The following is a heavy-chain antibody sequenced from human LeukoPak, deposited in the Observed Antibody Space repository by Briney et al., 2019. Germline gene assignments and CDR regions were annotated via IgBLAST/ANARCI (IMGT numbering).Heavy chain of an antibody. V-gene: IGHV3-23*01. CDR3: AKGSSSGRPYFFDY. D-gene: IGHD3-3*01. CDR1: GFTFSSYA. Sequence: GGSLRLSCAASGFTFSSYAMGCVPHAPGKGLDWFSAISGGSVGATYYADAVKGRFTISRDNSKTTLYLEMNSLRAEDTAVYYCAKGSSSGRPYFFDYWGQGSLVAVSS. CDR2: ISGGSVGAT. J-gene: IGHJ4*02.